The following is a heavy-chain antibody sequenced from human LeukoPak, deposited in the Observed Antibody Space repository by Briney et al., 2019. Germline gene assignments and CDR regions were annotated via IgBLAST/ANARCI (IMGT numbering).Heavy chain of an antibody. D-gene: IGHD4-23*01. CDR2: INSDGSST. CDR3: ARGPYRGNFDY. V-gene: IGHV3-74*01. CDR1: GFTFSSTW. J-gene: IGHJ4*02. Sequence: GGSLRLSCTASGFTFSSTWMHWVRQAPGKGLVWVSRINSDGSSTIYADSVKGRFTISRDNAKNSLFLQMNSLRAEDTAVYYCARGPYRGNFDYWGQGTLVTVSS.